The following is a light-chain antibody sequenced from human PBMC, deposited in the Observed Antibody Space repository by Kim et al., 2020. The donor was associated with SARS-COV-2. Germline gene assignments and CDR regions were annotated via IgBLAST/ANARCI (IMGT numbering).Light chain of an antibody. CDR3: QQYGSSPET. Sequence: LSSGERATLSCRASQRVSSGYLAWYQQKPGQPPRLLLYGASSRATGIPDRFSGSGSGTEFTLTISRLEPEDFAVYFCQQYGSSPETFGRGTKLEI. CDR2: GAS. J-gene: IGKJ2*01. CDR1: QRVSSGY. V-gene: IGKV3-20*01.